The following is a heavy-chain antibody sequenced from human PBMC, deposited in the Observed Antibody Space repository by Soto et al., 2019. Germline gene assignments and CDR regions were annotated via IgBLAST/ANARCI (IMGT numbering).Heavy chain of an antibody. CDR1: GFTFSRFE. CDR2: ISSSGSTA. J-gene: IGHJ4*02. CDR3: TRAAWFPYLSFY. D-gene: IGHD3-10*01. V-gene: IGHV3-48*03. Sequence: LRLSCAASGFTFSRFELHWVRQAPGKGLEWVSYISSSGSTAYYASSVEGRFTISRDNANNSVYLQMDSLRAEDTALYYCTRAAWFPYLSFYWGQGALVTVSS.